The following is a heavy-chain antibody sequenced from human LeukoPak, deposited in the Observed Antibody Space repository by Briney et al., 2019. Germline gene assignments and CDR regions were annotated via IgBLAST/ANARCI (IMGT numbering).Heavy chain of an antibody. D-gene: IGHD3-10*01. CDR3: ARGRAGNYYNHNDY. CDR2: INGDGSIT. CDR1: GFTISGYW. Sequence: GGSLRLSCAASGFTISGYWMHWVRQAPGKRLVWVSRINGDGSITSYADSVMGRFTMSRDNAKSTLYLQMNSLRAEDTAVYYCARGRAGNYYNHNDYWGQGTLVTVSS. J-gene: IGHJ4*02. V-gene: IGHV3-74*01.